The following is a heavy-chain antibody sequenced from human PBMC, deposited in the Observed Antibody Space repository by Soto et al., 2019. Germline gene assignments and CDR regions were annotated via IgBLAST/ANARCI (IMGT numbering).Heavy chain of an antibody. D-gene: IGHD6-19*01. CDR1: GCFITSDNW. V-gene: IGHV4-4*02. J-gene: IGHJ5*02. Sequence: QVQLQESGPGLGKPSEALSLTCAVSGCFITSDNWWRWIRLPRWEGLEWIVEISHRGSTTYNLSLKSRVTISVNKSKNLFSLNVNAVTAADTAVYYFAGDGHRSGWSWGQGTLVIVSS. CDR2: ISHRGST. CDR3: AGDGHRSGWS.